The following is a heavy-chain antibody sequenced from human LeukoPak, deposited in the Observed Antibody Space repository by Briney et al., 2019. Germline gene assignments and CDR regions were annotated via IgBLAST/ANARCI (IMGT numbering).Heavy chain of an antibody. D-gene: IGHD6-6*01. J-gene: IGHJ4*02. CDR1: GGSISSYY. CDR2: IYTSGST. CDR3: AGSRIAAHPEMYYFDY. Sequence: SETLSLTCTVSGGSISSYYWSWIRQPAGKGLEWIGRIYTSGSTNYNPSLKSRVTMSVDTSKNQFSLKLSSVTAADTAAYYCAGSRIAAHPEMYYFDYWGQGTLVTVSS. V-gene: IGHV4-4*07.